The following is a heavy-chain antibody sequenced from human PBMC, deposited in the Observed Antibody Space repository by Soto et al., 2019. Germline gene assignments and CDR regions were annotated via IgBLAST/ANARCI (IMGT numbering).Heavy chain of an antibody. V-gene: IGHV1-18*04. J-gene: IGHJ6*02. D-gene: IGHD6-6*01. CDR1: GYTFTSYG. CDR3: ARASVRAARTLGGDYYYYGMDV. Sequence: ASVKVSCKASGYTFTSYGISWVRQAPGQGLEWMGWISAYNGNTNYAQKLQGRVTMTTDTSTSTAYMELRSLRSDDTAVYYCARASVRAARTLGGDYYYYGMDVWGQGTTVTVSS. CDR2: ISAYNGNT.